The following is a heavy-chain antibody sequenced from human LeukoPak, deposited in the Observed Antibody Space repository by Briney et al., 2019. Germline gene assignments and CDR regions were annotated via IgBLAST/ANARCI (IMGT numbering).Heavy chain of an antibody. CDR3: AKDLLLRVFDY. Sequence: GGSLRLSCAASGFTFSSYSMHWVRQAPGKGLEWVAVISYDGSNKYYADSVKGRFTISRDNSKNTLYLQMNSLRAEDTAVYYCAKDLLLRVFDYWGQGTLVTVSS. J-gene: IGHJ4*02. CDR1: GFTFSSYS. CDR2: ISYDGSNK. D-gene: IGHD3-10*01. V-gene: IGHV3-30*18.